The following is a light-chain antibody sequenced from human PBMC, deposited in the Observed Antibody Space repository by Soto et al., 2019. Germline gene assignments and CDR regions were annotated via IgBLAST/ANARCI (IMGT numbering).Light chain of an antibody. J-gene: IGKJ3*01. CDR3: QQYGRSALT. CDR2: GAS. V-gene: IGKV3-20*01. CDR1: QSVSSTY. Sequence: ELVLTQSPGTLSLSPGERATLSCRASQSVSSTYLAWYQQKPGQAPRLLIYGASSRASGIPDRFSGSGSGTDFTITISRLDPANFAVYYCQQYGRSALTFGPGTKVDI.